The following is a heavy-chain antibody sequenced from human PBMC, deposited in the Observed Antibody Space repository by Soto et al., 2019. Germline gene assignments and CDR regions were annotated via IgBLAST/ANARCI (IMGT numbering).Heavy chain of an antibody. CDR1: GGTFSSYA. J-gene: IGHJ6*02. Sequence: SVKVSCKASGGTFSSYAISWVRQAPGQGLEWMGGIIPIFGTANYAQKFQGRVTITADESTSTAYMELSSLRSEDTAVYYCARGSSPKAYCSRGSCYQLGYYYYRMDVWGQGTTVTVSS. CDR2: IIPIFGTA. D-gene: IGHD2-15*01. V-gene: IGHV1-69*13. CDR3: ARGSSPKAYCSRGSCYQLGYYYYRMDV.